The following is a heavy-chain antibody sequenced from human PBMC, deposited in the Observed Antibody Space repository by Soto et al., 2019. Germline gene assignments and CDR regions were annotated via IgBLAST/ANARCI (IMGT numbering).Heavy chain of an antibody. CDR3: AKYLRVYQGAGSYPNSGMDV. Sequence: PGGSLSLSCAASGFSFGGYARSWVRQAPGKGLEWVSGISDSGGRIYYGDSVKGRFTISRDNFKDTLYLQMNSLRAEDTAVYYCAKYLRVYQGAGSYPNSGMDVRG. D-gene: IGHD3-10*01. CDR1: GFSFGGYA. J-gene: IGHJ6*01. V-gene: IGHV3-23*01. CDR2: ISDSGGRI.